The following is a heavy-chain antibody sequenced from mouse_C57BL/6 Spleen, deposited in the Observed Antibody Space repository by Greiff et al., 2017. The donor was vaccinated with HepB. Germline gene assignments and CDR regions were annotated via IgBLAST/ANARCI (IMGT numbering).Heavy chain of an antibody. D-gene: IGHD1-1*01. Sequence: QVQLQQSGAELMKPGASVKLSCKATGYTSTGYWIEWVKQRPGHGLEWIGEILPGSGSTNYNEKFKGKATFTADTFSNTAYMQLSSLTTEDSAIYYCARSLYYGSRMDWYFDVWGTGTTVTVSS. V-gene: IGHV1-9*01. J-gene: IGHJ1*03. CDR2: ILPGSGST. CDR3: ARSLYYGSRMDWYFDV. CDR1: GYTSTGYW.